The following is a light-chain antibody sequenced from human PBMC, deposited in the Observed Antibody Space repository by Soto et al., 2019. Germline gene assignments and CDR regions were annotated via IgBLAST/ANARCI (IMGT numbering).Light chain of an antibody. CDR1: QSISVY. J-gene: IGKJ4*01. V-gene: IGKV1-5*01. Sequence: DIQMTQSPSSLSASLGDRVTITCRASQSISVYLNWYQQKPGKAPKLLIYDASSLESGVPSRFSGSGSGTEFTLTISSLQPDDFATYHCQQYNSWSGVTFGGGTKVEIK. CDR3: QQYNSWSGVT. CDR2: DAS.